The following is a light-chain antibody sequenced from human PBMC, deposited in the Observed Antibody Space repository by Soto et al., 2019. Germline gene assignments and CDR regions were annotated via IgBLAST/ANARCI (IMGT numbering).Light chain of an antibody. V-gene: IGKV3-15*01. CDR1: QSVSSSY. CDR3: QQYDNWPWT. Sequence: IVLTQSPGPLSLSPGERATLSCRASQSVSSSYLAWYQQKPGQAPRLLIYGAFTRATGFPARFSGSGSGTDFTLTITSLQSEDFAVYYCQQYDNWPWTFGQGTKVDIK. CDR2: GAF. J-gene: IGKJ1*01.